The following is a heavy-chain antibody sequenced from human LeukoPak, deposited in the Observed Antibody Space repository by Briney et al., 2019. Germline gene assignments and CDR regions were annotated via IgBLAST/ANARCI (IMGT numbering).Heavy chain of an antibody. V-gene: IGHV3-23*01. Sequence: HPGGSLRLSCAASGFTFSSYWMSWVRQAPGKGLEWVSAISTSGDSTYYADSVRGRFTISRDNSKNTLYLQMTSLRAEDTAVYYCARKVYHRFDYWGQGTLVTVSS. CDR2: ISTSGDST. CDR3: ARKVYHRFDY. D-gene: IGHD2-2*01. CDR1: GFTFSSYW. J-gene: IGHJ4*02.